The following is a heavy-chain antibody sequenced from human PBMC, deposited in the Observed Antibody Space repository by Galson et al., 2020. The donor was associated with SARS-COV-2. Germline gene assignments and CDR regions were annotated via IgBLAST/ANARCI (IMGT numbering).Heavy chain of an antibody. CDR2: IYPDDSYT. V-gene: IGHV5-51*01. J-gene: IGHJ4*02. Sequence: GASLKISCRTSGYSFTNYWIGWVRQMPGKGLEWMGIIYPDDSYTIYSPSFQGQVTISADTSISTAFLQWSSLKASDTAIYYCARHGASSGWYEGIDYWGQGTLVTVSS. CDR1: GYSFTNYW. D-gene: IGHD6-19*01. CDR3: ARHGASSGWYEGIDY.